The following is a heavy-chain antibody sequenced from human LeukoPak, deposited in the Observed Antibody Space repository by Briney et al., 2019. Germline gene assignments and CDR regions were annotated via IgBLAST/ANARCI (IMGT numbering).Heavy chain of an antibody. CDR3: ARDYDSSGYYSFQH. J-gene: IGHJ1*01. D-gene: IGHD3-22*01. CDR2: IWYDGSNK. V-gene: IGHV3-33*01. Sequence: GRSLRLSCAASGFTFSSYGMHWVRQAPGKGLEWVAVIWYDGSNKYYADSVKGRFTISRDNSKNTLYLQMNSLRAEDTAVYYCARDYDSSGYYSFQHWGQGTLVTVSS. CDR1: GFTFSSYG.